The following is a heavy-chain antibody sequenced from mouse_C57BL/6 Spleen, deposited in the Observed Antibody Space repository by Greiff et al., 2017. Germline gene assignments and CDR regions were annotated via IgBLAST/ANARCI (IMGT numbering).Heavy chain of an antibody. CDR1: GFTFSDYY. D-gene: IGHD1-1*01. Sequence: EVMLVESGGGLVQPGGSLKLSCAASGFTFSDYYMYWVRQTPEKRLEWVAYISNGGGSTYYPDTVKGRFTLSSDNATNTLYLQMIRLKSEDTAMYYCARHDYYGSSYWYFDVWGTGTTVTVSS. J-gene: IGHJ1*03. CDR2: ISNGGGST. V-gene: IGHV5-12*01. CDR3: ARHDYYGSSYWYFDV.